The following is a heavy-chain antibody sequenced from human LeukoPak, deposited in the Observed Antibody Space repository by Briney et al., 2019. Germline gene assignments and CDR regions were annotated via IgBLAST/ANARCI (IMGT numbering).Heavy chain of an antibody. D-gene: IGHD3-10*01. CDR3: AKDIGELATVRGYFDY. CDR2: ISGSGGST. V-gene: IGHV3-23*01. J-gene: IGHJ4*02. CDR1: GFTFSSYA. Sequence: GGSLRLSCAASGFTFSSYAMSWVRQAPGKGLERVSAISGSGGSTYYADSVKGRFTISRDNSKNTLYLQMNSLRAEDTAVYYCAKDIGELATVRGYFDYWGQGTLVTVSS.